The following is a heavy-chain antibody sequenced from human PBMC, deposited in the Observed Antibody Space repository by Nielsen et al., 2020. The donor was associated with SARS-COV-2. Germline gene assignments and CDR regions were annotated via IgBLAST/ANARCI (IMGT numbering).Heavy chain of an antibody. V-gene: IGHV3-9*01. Sequence: SLKISCAASGFTFDDYAMHWVRQAPGKGLEWVSGISWTSGSIGYADSVKGRFTISRDNAKNSLYLQMNSLRAEDTALYYCVRLAAAGTGGFDYWGQGTLVTVSS. D-gene: IGHD6-13*01. CDR2: ISWTSGSI. CDR1: GFTFDDYA. CDR3: VRLAAAGTGGFDY. J-gene: IGHJ4*02.